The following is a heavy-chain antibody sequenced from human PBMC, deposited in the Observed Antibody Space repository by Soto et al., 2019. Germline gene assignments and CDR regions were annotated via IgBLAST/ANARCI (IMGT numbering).Heavy chain of an antibody. CDR1: GYTFTGYY. CDR2: INPNSGGT. Sequence: ASVKVSCKASGYTFTGYYMHWVRQAPGQGLEWMGWINPNSGGTNYAQKFQGWVTMTRDTSISTAYMELSRLRSDDTAVYYCARVRGYSYGYGWFDPWGQGTLVTVSS. CDR3: ARVRGYSYGYGWFDP. V-gene: IGHV1-2*04. J-gene: IGHJ5*02. D-gene: IGHD5-18*01.